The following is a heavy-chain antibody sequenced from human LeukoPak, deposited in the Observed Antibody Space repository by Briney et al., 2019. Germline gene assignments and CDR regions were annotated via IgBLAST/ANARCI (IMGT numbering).Heavy chain of an antibody. D-gene: IGHD1-26*01. Sequence: GGSLRLSCAASGFIVSNNYMSWARRAPGKGLEWVSIISSRGTTNYADSVKGRFTTSRDNSQNMLFLQMNSLRAEDTAVYYCATRGRSGYYYGMDVWGQGTTVTVSS. CDR1: GFIVSNNY. CDR2: ISSRGTT. J-gene: IGHJ6*02. V-gene: IGHV3-66*01. CDR3: ATRGRSGYYYGMDV.